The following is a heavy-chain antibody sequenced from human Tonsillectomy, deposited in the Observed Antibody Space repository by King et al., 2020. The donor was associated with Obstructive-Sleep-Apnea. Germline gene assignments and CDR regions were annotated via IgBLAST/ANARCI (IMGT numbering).Heavy chain of an antibody. CDR1: GGSISSSNW. CDR2: IYHSGST. V-gene: IGHV4-4*02. J-gene: IGHJ3*02. CDR3: AREGYCSGGSCYDAFDI. Sequence: MQLQESGPGLVKPSGTLSLTCAVSGGSISSSNWWSWVRQPPGKGLEWIGEIYHSGSTNYNPSLKSRVTISVDKSKNQFSLTLSSVTAADTAVYYCAREGYCSGGSCYDAFDIWGQGTMVTVSS. D-gene: IGHD2-15*01.